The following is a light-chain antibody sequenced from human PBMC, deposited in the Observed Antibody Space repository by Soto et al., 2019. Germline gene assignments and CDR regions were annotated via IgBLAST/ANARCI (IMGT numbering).Light chain of an antibody. Sequence: QSVLTQPASVSGSPGQSITISCTGTSSDVGGYNYVSWYQQHPGKAPKLIIYNFLDRPSGVSSRFSGSKSGNTASLTISGLQADDDAYYYSSSYTSISASVFGGGTQLTVL. J-gene: IGLJ7*01. V-gene: IGLV2-14*01. CDR3: SSYTSISASV. CDR1: SSDVGGYNY. CDR2: NFL.